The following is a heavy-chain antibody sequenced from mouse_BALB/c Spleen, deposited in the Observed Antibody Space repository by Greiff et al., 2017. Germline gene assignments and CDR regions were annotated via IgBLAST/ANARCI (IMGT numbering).Heavy chain of an antibody. Sequence: QVQLKESGPGLVAPSQSLSITCTVSGFSLTGYGVNWVRQPPGKGLEWLGMIWGDGSTDYNSALKSRLSISKDNSKSQVFLKMNSLQTDDTARYYCARDYDYNYYAMDYWGQGTSVTVSS. V-gene: IGHV2-6-7*01. CDR3: ARDYDYNYYAMDY. CDR1: GFSLTGYG. CDR2: IWGDGST. J-gene: IGHJ4*01. D-gene: IGHD2-4*01.